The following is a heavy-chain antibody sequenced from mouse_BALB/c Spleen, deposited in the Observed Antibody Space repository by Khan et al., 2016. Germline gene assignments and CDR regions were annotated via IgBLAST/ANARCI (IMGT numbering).Heavy chain of an antibody. CDR3: AREAYRYDEYYFDY. CDR2: ISSSGST. V-gene: IGHV5-6-5*01. J-gene: IGHJ2*01. Sequence: EVELVESGGGSVKPGGSLKLSCEVSGFTFSSYVMSWIRQTPEKRLEWVASISSSGSTYYPDSVKGRFTIPRDNDRNVVYLQMSSLRSEDMAMYYCAREAYRYDEYYFDYWGQGTTLTVSS. CDR1: GFTFSSYV. D-gene: IGHD2-14*01.